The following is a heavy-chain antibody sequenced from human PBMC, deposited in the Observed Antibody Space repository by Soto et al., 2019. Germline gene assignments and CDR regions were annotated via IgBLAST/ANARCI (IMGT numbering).Heavy chain of an antibody. V-gene: IGHV3-33*01. CDR1: GFTFSSYG. CDR3: ARGQDTTGAYYGMDV. Sequence: GGSLRLSCAASGFTFSSYGMHWVRQAPGKGLEWVAVIWYDGSNKYYADSVKGRFTISRDNSKNTLYLQMNSLRAEDTAVYYCARGQDTTGAYYGMDVWGQGTTVTVSS. D-gene: IGHD1-1*01. CDR2: IWYDGSNK. J-gene: IGHJ6*02.